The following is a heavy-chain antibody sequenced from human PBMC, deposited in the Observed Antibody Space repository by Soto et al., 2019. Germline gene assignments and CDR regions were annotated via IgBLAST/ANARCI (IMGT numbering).Heavy chain of an antibody. CDR2: MNPDSGKT. CDR1: GYTFSSYE. J-gene: IGHJ5*02. V-gene: IGHV1-8*01. Sequence: ASVKVSCKASGYTFSSYEINWVRQATGQGLEYLGWMNPDSGKTAYVQKFQGRDTITWDTSITTAYMELSSLRSNGTAVFFCARGIKYGAYSRWFDPWGQGTLVTVSS. CDR3: ARGIKYGAYSRWFDP. D-gene: IGHD4-17*01.